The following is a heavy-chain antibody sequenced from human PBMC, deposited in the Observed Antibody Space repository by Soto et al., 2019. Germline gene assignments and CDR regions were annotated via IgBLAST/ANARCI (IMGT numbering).Heavy chain of an antibody. CDR3: ARELAFRSGYRGNDYYYYMDV. J-gene: IGHJ6*03. CDR1: GGSISSYY. CDR2: IYYSGST. D-gene: IGHD3-3*01. Sequence: EALSLTCTVSGGSISSYYWSWIRQPPGKGLEWIGYIYYSGSTNYNPSLKSRVTISVDTSKNQFSLKLSSVTAAGTAVYYCARELAFRSGYRGNDYYYYMDVWGKGTTVTVSS. V-gene: IGHV4-59*01.